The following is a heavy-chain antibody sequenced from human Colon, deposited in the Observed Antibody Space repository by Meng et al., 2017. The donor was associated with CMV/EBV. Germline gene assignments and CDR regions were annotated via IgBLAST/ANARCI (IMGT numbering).Heavy chain of an antibody. V-gene: IGHV3-74*01. CDR2: INSDGSST. Sequence: GGSLRLSCAASGFTFSSYWMHWVRQAPGKGLVWVSRINSDGSSTSYADSVKGRFTISRDNAKNTLYLQMNSLRAEDTAVYYCAREGGVVPAAIFAFDIWGQGTMVTVS. J-gene: IGHJ3*02. CDR3: AREGGVVPAAIFAFDI. CDR1: GFTFSSYW. D-gene: IGHD2-2*02.